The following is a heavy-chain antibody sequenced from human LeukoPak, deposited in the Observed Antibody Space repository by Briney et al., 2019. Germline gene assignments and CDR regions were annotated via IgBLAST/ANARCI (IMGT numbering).Heavy chain of an antibody. CDR3: AILANGDAFDI. J-gene: IGHJ3*02. CDR1: GGSISSSSYY. CDR2: IYYSGST. V-gene: IGHV4-39*07. Sequence: SETLSLTCTVSGGSISSSSYYWGWIRQPPGKGLKWIGSIYYSGSTYYNPSLKSRVTISVDTSKNQFSLKLSSVTAADTAVYYCAILANGDAFDIWGQGTMVTVSS. D-gene: IGHD4/OR15-4a*01.